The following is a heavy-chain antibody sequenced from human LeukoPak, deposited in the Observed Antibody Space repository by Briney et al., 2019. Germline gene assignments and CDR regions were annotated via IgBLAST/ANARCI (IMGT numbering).Heavy chain of an antibody. CDR3: AREYESDF. J-gene: IGHJ4*02. CDR1: GFTFSRYN. D-gene: IGHD3-3*01. Sequence: SGGSLRLSCAASGFTFSRYNMNWVRQAPGKGLEWVSSISTSGSYIYYADSVKGRFTISRDNAKNSLFLQRSSLRADDTAVYYCAREYESDFWGQGTLVTVSS. CDR2: ISTSGSYI. V-gene: IGHV3-21*01.